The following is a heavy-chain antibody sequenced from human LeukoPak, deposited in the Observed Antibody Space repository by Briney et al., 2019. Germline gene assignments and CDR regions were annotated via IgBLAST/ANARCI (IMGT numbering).Heavy chain of an antibody. CDR1: GFTFSSYS. CDR3: ARRSYCGGDCYSGSYYYYGMDV. V-gene: IGHV3-48*01. J-gene: IGHJ6*02. D-gene: IGHD2-21*02. Sequence: GGSLRLSCAASGFTFSSYSMNWVRQAPGKGLEWVSYISSSSSTIYYADSVKGRFTISGDNAKNSLYLQMNSLRAEDTAVYYCARRSYCGGDCYSGSYYYYGMDVWGQGTTVTVSS. CDR2: ISSSSSTI.